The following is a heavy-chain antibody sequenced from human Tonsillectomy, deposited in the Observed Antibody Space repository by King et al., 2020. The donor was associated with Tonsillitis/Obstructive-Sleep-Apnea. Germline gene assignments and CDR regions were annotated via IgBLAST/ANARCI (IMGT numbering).Heavy chain of an antibody. CDR3: ARVGANPPPPSFYYYYYMDV. D-gene: IGHD1-26*01. CDR2: ISVHNGNT. V-gene: IGHV1-18*01. CDR1: GYIFTNYG. J-gene: IGHJ6*03. Sequence: VQLVESGAEVKKPGASVKVSCKASGYIFTNYGISWVRQAPGEGLEWVAWISVHNGNTNHAQKVQGRVTLTTDTSTTTAYMELRSLRSDDTAVYYCARVGANPPPPSFYYYYYMDVWGKGTTVTVSS.